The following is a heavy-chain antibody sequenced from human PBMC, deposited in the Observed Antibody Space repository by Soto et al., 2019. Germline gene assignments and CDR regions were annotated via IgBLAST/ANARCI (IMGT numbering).Heavy chain of an antibody. Sequence: GGSLRLSCAASGLTFSSYAMSWVRQAPGKGLEWVSAISGSGGSTYYADSVKGRFTISRDNSKNTLYLQMNSLRAEDTAVYYCAKVMGSGSYYFYYYYGMDVWGQGTTVTVSS. CDR1: GLTFSSYA. J-gene: IGHJ6*02. CDR3: AKVMGSGSYYFYYYYGMDV. D-gene: IGHD3-10*01. V-gene: IGHV3-23*01. CDR2: ISGSGGST.